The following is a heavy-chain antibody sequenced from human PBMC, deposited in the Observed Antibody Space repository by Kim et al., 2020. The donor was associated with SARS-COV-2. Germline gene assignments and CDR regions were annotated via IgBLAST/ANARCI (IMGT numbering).Heavy chain of an antibody. J-gene: IGHJ3*02. D-gene: IGHD3-10*01. CDR3: ARGRGEMVRGVIVNDAFDI. Sequence: SRVTTSVDTAKNQFSLKLSSVTAADTAVYYCARGRGEMVRGVIVNDAFDIWGQGTMVTVSS. V-gene: IGHV4-34*01.